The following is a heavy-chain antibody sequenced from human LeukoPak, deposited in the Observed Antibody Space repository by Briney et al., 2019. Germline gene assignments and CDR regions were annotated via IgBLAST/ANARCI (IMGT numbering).Heavy chain of an antibody. CDR3: ASSAGDY. CDR2: IYYSGST. Sequence: SETLSLTCTVSGGSISSYYWSWIRQPPGKGLEWIGYIYYSGSTNYNPSLKSRVTISVDTSKNQFSLKLSSVTAADTAVYYCASSAGDYWGQGTLVTVSS. V-gene: IGHV4-59*01. J-gene: IGHJ4*02. CDR1: GGSISSYY.